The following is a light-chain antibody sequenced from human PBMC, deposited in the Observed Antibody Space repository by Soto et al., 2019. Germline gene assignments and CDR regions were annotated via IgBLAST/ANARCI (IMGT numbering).Light chain of an antibody. Sequence: EIVLTQSPATLSLSPGERATLSCRASQSISSYLGWYQQKPGQAPRLLIYDASNRATGIPARFSGSGSGTDFTLTISSLEPGDFAVYYCQHRSNWPLTFGGGTKVDIK. CDR2: DAS. CDR3: QHRSNWPLT. V-gene: IGKV3-11*01. CDR1: QSISSY. J-gene: IGKJ4*01.